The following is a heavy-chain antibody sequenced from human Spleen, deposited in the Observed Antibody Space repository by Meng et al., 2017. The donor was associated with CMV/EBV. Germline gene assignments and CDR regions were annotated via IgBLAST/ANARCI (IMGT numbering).Heavy chain of an antibody. J-gene: IGHJ4*02. CDR3: ASASRWRYSRPRTPLYFDF. CDR2: INHGGST. Sequence: SLDVNYWCWIRQSPGKGLEWIGAINHGGSTNYNPSLKSRVTISRDTSKNQFFLRLTSVTAADTALYFCASASRWRYSRPRTPLYFDFWGQGTLVTVAS. CDR1: SLDVNY. V-gene: IGHV4-34*01. D-gene: IGHD6-13*01.